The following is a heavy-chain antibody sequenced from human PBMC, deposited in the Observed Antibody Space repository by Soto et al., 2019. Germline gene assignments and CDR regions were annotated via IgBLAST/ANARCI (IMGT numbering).Heavy chain of an antibody. CDR2: IDPSDSYT. V-gene: IGHV5-10-1*01. CDR1: GYIFASYW. Sequence: GESLKLACKGSGYIFASYWIRWVRQMPGKGLEWMGRIDPSDSYTNYSPSFQGHVTISADKSISTAYLQWSSLQASDTAMYYCARKRGDFDYWGQGTLVTVSS. J-gene: IGHJ4*02. CDR3: ARKRGDFDY.